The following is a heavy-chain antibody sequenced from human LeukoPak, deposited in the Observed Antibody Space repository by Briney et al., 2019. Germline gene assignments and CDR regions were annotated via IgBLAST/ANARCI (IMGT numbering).Heavy chain of an antibody. V-gene: IGHV3-23*01. D-gene: IGHD3-22*01. J-gene: IGHJ4*02. CDR1: GLTFSSYV. CDR3: ARVYYYDSSGGYQHPLGY. Sequence: PGGSLRLSCAASGLTFSSYVLSWVRQAPGKGLEWVSAISGTGDSIYYADSVKGRFTISRDNSKNTLYLQMNSLRAEDTAVYYCARVYYYDSSGGYQHPLGYWGQGTLVTVSS. CDR2: ISGTGDSI.